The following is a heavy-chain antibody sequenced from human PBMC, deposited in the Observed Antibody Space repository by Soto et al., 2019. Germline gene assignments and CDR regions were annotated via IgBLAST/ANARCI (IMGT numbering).Heavy chain of an antibody. J-gene: IGHJ4*02. D-gene: IGHD5-12*01. CDR3: ARDYFGVAMPGHGGYDGGGY. CDR2: IWYDGSNK. Sequence: GGSLRLSCAASGFTFSSYGMHWVRQAPGKGLEWVAVIWYDGSNKYYADSVKGRFTISRDNSKNTLYLQMNSLRAEDRAVYYCARDYFGVAMPGHGGYDGGGYWGQGTLVTVSS. V-gene: IGHV3-33*01. CDR1: GFTFSSYG.